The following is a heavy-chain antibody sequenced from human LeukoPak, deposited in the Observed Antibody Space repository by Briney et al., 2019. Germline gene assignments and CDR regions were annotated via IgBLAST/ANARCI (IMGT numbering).Heavy chain of an antibody. J-gene: IGHJ6*02. V-gene: IGHV3-30-3*01. D-gene: IGHD4-23*01. CDR3: AKDQISGVTPGYYGLDV. CDR1: GFTFSSYA. CDR2: ISYDGSNK. Sequence: PGGSLRLSCAASGFTFSSYAMHWVRQAPGKGLEWVAVISYDGSNKYYADSVKGRFTISRDNSKNTLYLQMNSLRDEDTAVYYCAKDQISGVTPGYYGLDVWGQGTTVTVSS.